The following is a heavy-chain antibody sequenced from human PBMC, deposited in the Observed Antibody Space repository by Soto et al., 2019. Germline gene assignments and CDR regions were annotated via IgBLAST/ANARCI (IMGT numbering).Heavy chain of an antibody. CDR2: IIPILGIA. Sequence: QVQLVQSGAEVKKPGSSVKVSCKASGGTFSSYTISWVRQAPGQGLEWMGRIIPILGIANYAQKFQGRVTITADKSTSTAYMELSSLRSGATAVYYCARRPRDSNYYMDVWGKGTTVTVSS. V-gene: IGHV1-69*02. CDR3: ARRPRDSNYYMDV. CDR1: GGTFSSYT. D-gene: IGHD4-4*01. J-gene: IGHJ6*03.